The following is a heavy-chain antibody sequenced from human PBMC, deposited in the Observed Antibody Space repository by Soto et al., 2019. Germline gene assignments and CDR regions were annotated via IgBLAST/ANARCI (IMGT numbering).Heavy chain of an antibody. D-gene: IGHD3-10*01. V-gene: IGHV3-30*18. CDR3: AKGLIRYYYGSGSYYTGGTSYYYGMDV. CDR1: GFTFSSYG. Sequence: GGSLRLSCAASGFTFSSYGMHWVRQAPGKGLEWVAVISYDGSNKYYADSVKGRFTISRDNSKNTLYLQMNRLRAEDTAVSYCAKGLIRYYYGSGSYYTGGTSYYYGMDVWGQGTTVTVSS. CDR2: ISYDGSNK. J-gene: IGHJ6*02.